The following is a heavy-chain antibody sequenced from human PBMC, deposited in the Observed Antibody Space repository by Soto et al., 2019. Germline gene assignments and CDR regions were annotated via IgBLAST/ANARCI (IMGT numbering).Heavy chain of an antibody. CDR2: IYYRGST. D-gene: IGHD3-10*01. J-gene: IGHJ4*02. V-gene: IGHV4-59*01. Sequence: PSETLSLTCTVSGGSISSYYWSWIRQPPGKGLEWIGYIYYRGSTNYNPSLKSRVTISVDTSKNQFYLKLSSVTAADTAVYYCARRFDYYSSGYAFDYGGQGTLVTVSS. CDR1: GGSISSYY. CDR3: ARRFDYYSSGYAFDY.